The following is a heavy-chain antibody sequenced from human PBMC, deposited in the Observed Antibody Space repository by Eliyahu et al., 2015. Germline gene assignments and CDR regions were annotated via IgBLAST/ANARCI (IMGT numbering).Heavy chain of an antibody. CDR3: AKGVYRYGTTYFDY. V-gene: IGHV3-30*18. D-gene: IGHD5-18*01. CDR2: ISYDGSDK. CDR1: XFTFSSCG. Sequence: QVQLVESGGGVVQPGRSLRLSCAASXFTFSSCGMHWVRQAPGKGLEWVAAISYDGSDKYYADSVRGRFSISRDNSKNTLYLQMNSLRAEDTAVYYCAKGVYRYGTTYFDYWGQGTLVIVSS. J-gene: IGHJ4*02.